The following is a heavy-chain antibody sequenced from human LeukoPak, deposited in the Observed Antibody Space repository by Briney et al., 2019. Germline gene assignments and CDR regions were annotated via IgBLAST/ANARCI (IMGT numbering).Heavy chain of an antibody. Sequence: GGSLRLSCAASGFSFSSLGMSWVRQAPGKGLEWVSGIIGGAGGTYYADSVKGRFTISRDNAKNTLYLQMNSLRAEDTAVYYCAHGSMYQLDYWGQGTLVTVSS. CDR3: AHGSMYQLDY. D-gene: IGHD2-2*01. J-gene: IGHJ4*02. CDR2: IIGGAGGT. V-gene: IGHV3-23*01. CDR1: GFSFSSLG.